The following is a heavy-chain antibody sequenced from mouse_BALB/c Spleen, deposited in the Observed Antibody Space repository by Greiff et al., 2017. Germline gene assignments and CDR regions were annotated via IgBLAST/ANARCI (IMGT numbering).Heavy chain of an antibody. CDR1: GYTFTSYW. CDR3: TRSRGNYPFAY. D-gene: IGHD2-1*01. J-gene: IGHJ3*01. Sequence: QVQLQQPGAELVRPGASVKLSCTASGYTFTSYWINWVKQRPGQGLEWIGNIYPSDSYTNYNQKFKDKATLTVDKSSSTAYMQLSSPTSEDSAVYYCTRSRGNYPFAYWGQGTLVTVSA. V-gene: IGHV1-69*02. CDR2: IYPSDSYT.